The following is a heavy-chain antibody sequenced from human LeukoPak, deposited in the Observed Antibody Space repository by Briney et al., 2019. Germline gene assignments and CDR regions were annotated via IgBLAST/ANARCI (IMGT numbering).Heavy chain of an antibody. CDR3: AKGAFDI. J-gene: IGHJ3*02. Sequence: PGGSLRLSCAASGLTFSSYAMNWVRQAPGKGLEWVSAISGTGGTTYYADSVKGRFTISRDNSKNTLYLQLNSLRADDTAIFYCAKGAFDIWGQGTMVTVSS. V-gene: IGHV3-23*01. CDR1: GLTFSSYA. CDR2: ISGTGGTT.